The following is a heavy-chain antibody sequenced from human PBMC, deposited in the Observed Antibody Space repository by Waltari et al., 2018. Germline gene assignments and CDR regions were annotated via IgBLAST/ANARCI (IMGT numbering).Heavy chain of an antibody. D-gene: IGHD6-6*01. CDR2: SYHSGGT. CDR3: ARLRGYSSSSGPYY. Sequence: QVQLQASGPGLVKPSGTLSLTCAVSGGLISSSNWWSWVRQPPGKGLEWIGESYHSGGTNYNPSLKSRVTISVDKSKNQFSLKLSSVTAADTAVYYCARLRGYSSSSGPYYWGQGTLVTVSS. V-gene: IGHV4-4*02. CDR1: GGLISSSNW. J-gene: IGHJ4*02.